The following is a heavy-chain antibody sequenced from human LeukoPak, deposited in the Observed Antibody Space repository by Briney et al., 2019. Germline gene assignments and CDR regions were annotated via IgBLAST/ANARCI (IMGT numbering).Heavy chain of an antibody. J-gene: IGHJ4*02. CDR3: ARGRGVHDSHTYDYFDY. CDR1: GGTFSSYA. V-gene: IGHV1-46*01. D-gene: IGHD3-22*01. CDR2: INPADGST. Sequence: ASVKVSCKASGGTFSSYAISWVRQAPGQGLEWMGIINPADGSTTYAQKFQGSRLTLTRDTSTSTVYMELSSLRSEDTAVYYCARGRGVHDSHTYDYFDYWGQGSLVTVSS.